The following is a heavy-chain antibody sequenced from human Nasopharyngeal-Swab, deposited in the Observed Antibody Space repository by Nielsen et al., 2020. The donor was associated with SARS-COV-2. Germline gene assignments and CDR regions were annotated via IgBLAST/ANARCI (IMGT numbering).Heavy chain of an antibody. CDR1: GFTFSIHA. Sequence: GESLQISCSASGFTFSIHAMHWVRQAPGKGLEYGSTINDYEDRLYYADSVKGRFTISRDNSKNTLYLQMSSLRPEDTAVYWCVKDLRGRYGFESWGQGTMVTVSS. CDR2: INDYEDRL. V-gene: IGHV3-64D*06. J-gene: IGHJ3*02. CDR3: VKDLRGRYGFES. D-gene: IGHD3-16*01.